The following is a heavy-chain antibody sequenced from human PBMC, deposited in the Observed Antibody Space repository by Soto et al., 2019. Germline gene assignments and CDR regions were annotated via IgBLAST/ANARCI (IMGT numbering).Heavy chain of an antibody. CDR1: GFTSGSYA. CDR2: IRGKAYSGTT. V-gene: IGHV3-49*04. J-gene: IGHJ4*02. CDR3: TRAPDPVWETCPRYFVY. Sequence: GGSLSLSRSASGFTSGSYAMGWVRQAPGKGLEWVGFIRGKAYSGTTEYAASVRGRVTISRDDSKSIAYLQMNRLKTEDTAGYRGTRAPDPVWETCPRYFVYWGRGTRVTVSA. D-gene: IGHD1-26*01.